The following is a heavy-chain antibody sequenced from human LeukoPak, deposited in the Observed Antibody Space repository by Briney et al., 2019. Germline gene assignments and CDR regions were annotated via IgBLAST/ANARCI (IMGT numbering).Heavy chain of an antibody. J-gene: IGHJ5*02. D-gene: IGHD6-13*01. V-gene: IGHV1-2*02. CDR2: TNPKNGGT. CDR3: ARAGIAAAGTGFDP. CDR1: GYTFSDHY. Sequence: ASVKVSCKPSGYTFSDHYMHWVRQAPGQGLEWMAWTNPKNGGTTYAPKFQGRVTMTRDTSISTAYMELSRLRSDDTAVYYCARAGIAAAGTGFDPWGQGTLVTVSS.